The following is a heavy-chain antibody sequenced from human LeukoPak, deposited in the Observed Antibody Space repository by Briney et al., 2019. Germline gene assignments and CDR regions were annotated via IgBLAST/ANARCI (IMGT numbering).Heavy chain of an antibody. CDR2: MYSAGST. V-gene: IGHV3-66*01. Sequence: GGSLRLSCAASGFTFSTYAMSWVRQAPGKGLEWVSVMYSAGSTYYAESVKDRFTISKDNSKNTLYLQMNSLRAEDTAVYYCARDSGIAAAPGLLDYWGQGTLVTVSS. J-gene: IGHJ4*02. D-gene: IGHD6-13*01. CDR1: GFTFSTYA. CDR3: ARDSGIAAAPGLLDY.